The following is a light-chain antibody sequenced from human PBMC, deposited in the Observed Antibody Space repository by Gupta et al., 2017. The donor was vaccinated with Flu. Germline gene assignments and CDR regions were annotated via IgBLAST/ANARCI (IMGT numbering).Light chain of an antibody. Sequence: QSALTQPASVSGSPGQSISISYTGTSSNVGGFNYVSWYQQLPGEAPKLLMFEVTNRHSGVSDRFSGSKSGNTASPTISGLQAEDEANDDCSCFTGIHTGVFGGGTKVTVL. V-gene: IGLV2-14*01. J-gene: IGLJ3*02. CDR2: EVT. CDR3: SCFTGIHTGV. CDR1: SSNVGGFNY.